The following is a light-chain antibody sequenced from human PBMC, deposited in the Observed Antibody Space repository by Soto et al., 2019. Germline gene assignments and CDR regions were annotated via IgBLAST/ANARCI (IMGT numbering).Light chain of an antibody. Sequence: QSVLTQPPSASGIPGQGVTISCSGSSSNIGSNYVYWYQQLPGTAPKLLIYNNNQRPSGVPDRFSASKSGTSASLAIRGLRSDDEADYYCSSWDGSLSGYVFGAGTKVTVL. CDR1: SSNIGSNY. CDR2: NNN. J-gene: IGLJ1*01. CDR3: SSWDGSLSGYV. V-gene: IGLV1-47*02.